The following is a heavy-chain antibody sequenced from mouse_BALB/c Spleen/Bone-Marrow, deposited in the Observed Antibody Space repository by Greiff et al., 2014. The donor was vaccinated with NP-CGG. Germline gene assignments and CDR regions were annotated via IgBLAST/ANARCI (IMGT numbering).Heavy chain of an antibody. V-gene: IGHV2-9*02. D-gene: IGHD2-2*01. CDR2: IWAGGST. CDR1: GFSLTSYG. J-gene: IGHJ4*01. Sequence: VKLMESGPGLVAPSQSLSITCTVSGFSLTSYGAHWVRQPPGKGLEWLGVIWAGGSTNYNSALMSRLSISKDNSKSQVFLKMNSLQTDDTAMYYCARDRGFGYDRTMDSWGQGTSVTVSS. CDR3: ARDRGFGYDRTMDS.